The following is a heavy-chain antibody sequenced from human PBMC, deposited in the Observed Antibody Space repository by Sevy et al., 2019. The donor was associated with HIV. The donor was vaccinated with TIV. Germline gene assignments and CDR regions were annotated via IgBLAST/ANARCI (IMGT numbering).Heavy chain of an antibody. D-gene: IGHD2-15*01. CDR3: VRKYSLATLSENWFDP. CDR1: GYTFTGYY. V-gene: IGHV1-2*07. Sequence: ASMKVSCKASGYTFTGYYMHWVRQAPGQGLEWMGWINGNSGDTKYAHKFQGRVTMTRDTSISTAYMELTRLTSDDTAVYYCVRKYSLATLSENWFDPWGHGTLVTVSS. J-gene: IGHJ5*02. CDR2: INGNSGDT.